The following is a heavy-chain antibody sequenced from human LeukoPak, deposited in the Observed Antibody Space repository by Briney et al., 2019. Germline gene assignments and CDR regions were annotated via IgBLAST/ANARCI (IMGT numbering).Heavy chain of an antibody. CDR1: GGSISSSSYY. V-gene: IGHV4-39*07. D-gene: IGHD4/OR15-4a*01. CDR2: IYHSGST. CDR3: ARPSRMVNAFDI. J-gene: IGHJ3*02. Sequence: PSETLSLTCTVSGGSISSSSYYWGWIRQPPGKGLEWIGYIYHSGSTYYNPSLKSRVTISVDRSKNQFSLKLSSVTAADTAVYYCARPSRMVNAFDIWGQGTMVTVSS.